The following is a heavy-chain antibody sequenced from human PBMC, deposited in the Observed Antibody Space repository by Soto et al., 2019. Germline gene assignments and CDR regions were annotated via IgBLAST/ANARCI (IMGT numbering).Heavy chain of an antibody. Sequence: QVQLVQSGAEVKKPGASVKVSCKASGYTFTSSGISWVRQAPGQGLEWMGWISAYNGNTNSAQKLKGRVTMTTDTSTRTAYMELRSLGSDATAVYSCARDKGFGELLVWGQGTLVTVSS. V-gene: IGHV1-18*01. D-gene: IGHD3-10*01. CDR3: ARDKGFGELLV. CDR2: ISAYNGNT. CDR1: GYTFTSSG. J-gene: IGHJ4*02.